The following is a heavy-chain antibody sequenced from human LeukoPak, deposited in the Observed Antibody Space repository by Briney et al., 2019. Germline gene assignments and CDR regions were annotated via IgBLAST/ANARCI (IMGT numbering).Heavy chain of an antibody. V-gene: IGHV3-23*01. CDR1: GFTFSSYV. D-gene: IGHD6-19*01. J-gene: IGHJ4*02. CDR2: IDGSIGST. Sequence: GGSLRLSCAASGFTFSSYVMSWVRQAPGKGLECVSSIDGSIGSTYYADSVKGRFTISRDNSKNTLYLQMNSLRAEDTALYYCAKAPPYSSGWFQYYFDYWGQGTLVTVSS. CDR3: AKAPPYSSGWFQYYFDY.